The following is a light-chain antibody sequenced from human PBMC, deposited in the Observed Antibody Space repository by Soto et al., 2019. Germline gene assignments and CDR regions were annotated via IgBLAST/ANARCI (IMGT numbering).Light chain of an antibody. CDR3: SSYTSSSTHVV. V-gene: IGLV2-14*01. CDR2: GVS. CDR1: SSDVGGYKY. J-gene: IGLJ2*01. Sequence: QSALTQPASVSGSPGQSITISCTGTSSDVGGYKYVSWFQQHPGKAPKLLIYGVSNRPSGVSNRFSGSKSGNTTSLTISGLQADDEGDYSCSSYTSSSTHVVFGGGTKLTVL.